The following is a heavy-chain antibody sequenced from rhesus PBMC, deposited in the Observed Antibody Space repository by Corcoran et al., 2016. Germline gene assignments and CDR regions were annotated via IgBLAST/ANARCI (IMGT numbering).Heavy chain of an antibody. CDR1: GYSISSGYG. Sequence: QVQLQESGPGLVKPSETLSLTCAVFGYSISSGYGWSWICQPPGKGLEWIGYIGGSSGSTNYNPSLKRRVTISKDTSKNQFSLKLSSATAADTAVYFCAIMDYGDYWGQGVLVTVSS. V-gene: IGHV4-127*01. J-gene: IGHJ4*01. D-gene: IGHD3-22*01. CDR2: IGGSSGST. CDR3: AIMDYGDY.